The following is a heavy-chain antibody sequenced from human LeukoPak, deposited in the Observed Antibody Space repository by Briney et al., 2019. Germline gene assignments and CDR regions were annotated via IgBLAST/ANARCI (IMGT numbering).Heavy chain of an antibody. D-gene: IGHD1-26*01. Sequence: ASVKVSCKASGYTFTGYYMHWVRQAPGQGLEWMGWINPNSGGTNYAQKFQGRVTMTRDTSISTAYMELSRLRSDDTAVYYCARAQIDTGGGQNLNDWGQGTLVTVSS. J-gene: IGHJ4*02. CDR1: GYTFTGYY. CDR3: ARAQIDTGGGQNLND. V-gene: IGHV1-2*02. CDR2: INPNSGGT.